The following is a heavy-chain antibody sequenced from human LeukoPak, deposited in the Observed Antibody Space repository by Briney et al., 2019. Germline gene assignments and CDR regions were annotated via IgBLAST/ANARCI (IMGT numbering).Heavy chain of an antibody. CDR3: ARPCGGDCYPPQYYFDY. Sequence: PSETLSLTCAVYGGSFSGYYWSWIRQPPGKGLEWTGEINHSGSTNYNPSLKSRVTISVDTSKNQFSLKLSSVTAADTAVYYCARPCGGDCYPPQYYFDYWGQGTLVTVSS. CDR2: INHSGST. J-gene: IGHJ4*02. CDR1: GGSFSGYY. D-gene: IGHD2-21*02. V-gene: IGHV4-34*01.